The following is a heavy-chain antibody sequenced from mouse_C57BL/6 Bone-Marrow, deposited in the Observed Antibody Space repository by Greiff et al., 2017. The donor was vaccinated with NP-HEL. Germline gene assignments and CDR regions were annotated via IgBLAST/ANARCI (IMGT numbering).Heavy chain of an antibody. CDR1: GYTFTSYW. CDR3: ARGGMDY. CDR2: IDPSDSYT. J-gene: IGHJ4*01. V-gene: IGHV1-69*01. Sequence: QVQLQQPGAELVMPGASVKLSCKASGYTFTSYWMHWVKQRPGQGLEWIEEIDPSDSYTNYNQKFKGKSTLTVDKSSSTAYMQLSSLTSEDSAVYYCARGGMDYWGQGTSVTVSS.